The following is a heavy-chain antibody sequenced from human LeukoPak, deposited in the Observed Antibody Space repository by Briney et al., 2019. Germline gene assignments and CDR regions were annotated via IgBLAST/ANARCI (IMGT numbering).Heavy chain of an antibody. Sequence: SETLPLTCTVSGGSISSSSYYWGWIRQPPGKGLEWIGSIYYSGSTYYNPSLKSRVTISVDTSKNQFSLKLSSVTAADTAVYYCARFGIMITPFDYWGQGTLVTVSS. J-gene: IGHJ4*02. V-gene: IGHV4-39*07. D-gene: IGHD3-16*01. CDR3: ARFGIMITPFDY. CDR2: IYYSGST. CDR1: GGSISSSSYY.